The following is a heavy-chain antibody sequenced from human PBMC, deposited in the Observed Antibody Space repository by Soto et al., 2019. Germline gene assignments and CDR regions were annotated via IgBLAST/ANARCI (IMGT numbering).Heavy chain of an antibody. CDR3: ARRARADYYYMDV. CDR2: ISSNGIGT. CDR1: GFTLSSDA. J-gene: IGHJ6*03. V-gene: IGHV3-64*01. D-gene: IGHD6-6*01. Sequence: EVQLVESGGGLAQPGGSLRLSCAASGFTLSSDAMDWFRQASGKGLEYVSGISSNGIGTYYANSVKGRFTISRDNSKKTVYLQMDSLRPEDMAVYYCARRARADYYYMDVWGKGTTVTVS.